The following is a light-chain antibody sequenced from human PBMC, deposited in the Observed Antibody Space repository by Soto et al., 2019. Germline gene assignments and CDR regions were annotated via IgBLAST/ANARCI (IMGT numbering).Light chain of an antibody. CDR1: SSDVGGYNY. CDR3: SSYTAISTLV. V-gene: IGLV2-14*03. Sequence: QSALTQPASVSGSPGQSITISCTGTSSDVGGYNYVSWSQQHPGKAPKLLISEVSNRPSGVSNRFSGSKSGNTASLTISGLQADDEADYYCSSYTAISTLVFGTGTMLTVL. J-gene: IGLJ1*01. CDR2: EVS.